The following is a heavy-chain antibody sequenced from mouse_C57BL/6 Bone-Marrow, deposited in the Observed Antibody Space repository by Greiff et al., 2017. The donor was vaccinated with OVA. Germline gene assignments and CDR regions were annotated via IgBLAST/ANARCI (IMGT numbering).Heavy chain of an antibody. Sequence: EVKLVESGPGLVKPSQSLSLTCSVTGYSITSGYYWNWIRQFPGNKLEWMGYISYDGSNNYNPSLKNRISITRDTSKNQFFLKLNSVTTEDTATYYCARYYYGSSYHFDYWGQGTTLTVSS. V-gene: IGHV3-6*01. J-gene: IGHJ2*01. CDR3: ARYYYGSSYHFDY. D-gene: IGHD1-1*01. CDR2: ISYDGSN. CDR1: GYSITSGYY.